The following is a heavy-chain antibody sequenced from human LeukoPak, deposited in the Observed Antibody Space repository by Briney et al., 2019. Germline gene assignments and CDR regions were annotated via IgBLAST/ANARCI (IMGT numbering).Heavy chain of an antibody. CDR1: GFSFTSNW. J-gene: IGHJ5*01. Sequence: GGSLRLSCAASGFSFTSNWISWFRQAPGKGLEWVAHIKQDSSETYYVDSVKGRFTISRDNAKNAVYLEMNRLRDGDTGVYYCATAIALAGDSWGQGTLVTVSS. CDR2: IKQDSSET. CDR3: ATAIALAGDS. D-gene: IGHD6-19*01. V-gene: IGHV3-7*01.